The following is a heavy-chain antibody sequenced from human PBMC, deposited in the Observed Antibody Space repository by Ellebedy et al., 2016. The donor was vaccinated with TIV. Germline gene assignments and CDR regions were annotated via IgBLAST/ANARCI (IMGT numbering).Heavy chain of an antibody. V-gene: IGHV3-23*01. Sequence: GESLKISCAASGFPLRTYAMSWVRQAPGKGLEWVSTISGSGDSIYYADSVKGRFTISRDNSENTLFLQMDSLRAEDTALYYCAKSHDTSGYHYIGAFDVWGQGTTVTVSS. J-gene: IGHJ3*01. D-gene: IGHD3-22*01. CDR3: AKSHDTSGYHYIGAFDV. CDR1: GFPLRTYA. CDR2: ISGSGDSI.